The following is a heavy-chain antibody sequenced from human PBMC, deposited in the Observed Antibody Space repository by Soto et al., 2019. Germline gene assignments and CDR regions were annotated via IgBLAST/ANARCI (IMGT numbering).Heavy chain of an antibody. CDR1: GYTFTGYY. Sequence: ASVKVSCTASGYTFTGYYMHWVRQAPGQGLEWMGWINPNSGGTNYAQKFQGWVTMTRDTSISTAYMELNSLRAEDTAVYYCARCRHLPGGSAPYYYYGMDVWGQGTTVTVSS. CDR2: INPNSGGT. D-gene: IGHD2-2*01. V-gene: IGHV1-2*04. J-gene: IGHJ6*02. CDR3: ARCRHLPGGSAPYYYYGMDV.